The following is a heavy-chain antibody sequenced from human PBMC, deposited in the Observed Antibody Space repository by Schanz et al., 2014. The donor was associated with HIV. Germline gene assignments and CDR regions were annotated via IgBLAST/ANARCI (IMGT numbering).Heavy chain of an antibody. Sequence: QVQLVESGGGVVQPGRSLRLSCAASGFIFSSYGMHWVRQAPGKGLEWVAVIWYDGSKKYYADSVKGRFTISRDNSRNQMYLQMNSLRTEDTAVYYCARDPSRLVEAGYFDNWGQGTLVTVSS. D-gene: IGHD6-19*01. CDR3: ARDPSRLVEAGYFDN. J-gene: IGHJ4*02. CDR1: GFIFSSYG. CDR2: IWYDGSKK. V-gene: IGHV3-33*01.